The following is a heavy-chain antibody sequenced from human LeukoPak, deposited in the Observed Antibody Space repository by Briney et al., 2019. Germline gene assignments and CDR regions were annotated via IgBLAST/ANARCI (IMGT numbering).Heavy chain of an antibody. J-gene: IGHJ4*02. D-gene: IGHD5-24*01. Sequence: SETLSLTCTVSGGSISGYYWSWIRQPPGKGLEWIGYIYYSGNTNYNPSLKSRVTISVDTSNNQFSLKLSSVTAADTAVYYCASGLVSVEMATITRDYWGQGTLVTVSS. CDR1: GGSISGYY. V-gene: IGHV4-59*01. CDR2: IYYSGNT. CDR3: ASGLVSVEMATITRDY.